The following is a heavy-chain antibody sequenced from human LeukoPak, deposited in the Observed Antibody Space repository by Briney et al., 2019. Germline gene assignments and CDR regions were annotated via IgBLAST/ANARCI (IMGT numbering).Heavy chain of an antibody. V-gene: IGHV1-69*13. CDR2: IIPIFGTA. D-gene: IGHD6-6*01. CDR1: GGTFSSYA. CDR3: ARRVEYSSSSFWFDP. J-gene: IGHJ5*02. Sequence: ASVKVSCKASGGTFSSYAISWVRQAPGQGLEWMGGIIPIFGTANYAQKFQGRVTITADESTSTAYMELSSLRSEDTAVYYCARRVEYSSSSFWFDPWGQGTLVTVSS.